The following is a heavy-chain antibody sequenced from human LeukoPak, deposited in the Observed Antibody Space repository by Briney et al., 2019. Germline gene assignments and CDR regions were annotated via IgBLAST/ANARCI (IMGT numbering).Heavy chain of an antibody. Sequence: PSETLSLTCAVYGGSFSGYYWSWIRQPPGKGLEWIGEINHSGSTNYIPSLKSRVTISVDTSKNQFSLELSSVTAADTAVYYCARGVGVYSNYPTYYYYYYMDVWGKGTTVTVSS. CDR1: GGSFSGYY. CDR3: ARGVGVYSNYPTYYYYYYMDV. J-gene: IGHJ6*03. CDR2: INHSGST. V-gene: IGHV4-34*01. D-gene: IGHD4-11*01.